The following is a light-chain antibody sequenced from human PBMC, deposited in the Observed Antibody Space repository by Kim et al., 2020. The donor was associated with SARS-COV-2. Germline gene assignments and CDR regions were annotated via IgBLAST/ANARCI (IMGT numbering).Light chain of an antibody. CDR2: DVS. CDR1: QSINNW. V-gene: IGKV1-5*01. Sequence: DIQMTQSPSTLSASIGARVTITCRASQSINNWLAWYQQKPGKAPKVLIYDVSTLQSGVPSRFSGSKSGTEFTLTISSLQPDDSAVYYCQQYSTYSWTFGRGTKVDIK. J-gene: IGKJ1*01. CDR3: QQYSTYSWT.